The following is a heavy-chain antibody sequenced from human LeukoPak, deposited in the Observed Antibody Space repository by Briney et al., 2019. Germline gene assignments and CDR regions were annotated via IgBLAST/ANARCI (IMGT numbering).Heavy chain of an antibody. Sequence: GGSLRLSCAASGFTFSSYWMHWVRQAPGKGLEWVSYISSSGSTIYYADSVKGRFTISRDNAKNSLYLQMNSLRADDTALYYCAREAYSSTWYYFDYWGQGTLVTVSS. CDR1: GFTFSSYW. V-gene: IGHV3-48*03. CDR3: AREAYSSTWYYFDY. CDR2: ISSSGSTI. D-gene: IGHD6-13*01. J-gene: IGHJ4*02.